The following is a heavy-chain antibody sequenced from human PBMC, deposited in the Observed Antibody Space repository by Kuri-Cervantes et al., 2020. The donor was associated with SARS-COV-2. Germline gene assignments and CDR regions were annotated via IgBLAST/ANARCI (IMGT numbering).Heavy chain of an antibody. V-gene: IGHV1-2*02. CDR1: GYSFTVYY. CDR2: INPNNGAT. D-gene: IGHD2-2*01. J-gene: IGHJ6*03. Sequence: ASVKVSCKASGYSFTVYYMHWVRQVPGQGLEWMGWINPNNGATNYLQKFEGRVTMTRDTSINTAYMELSRLRFDDTAVYYCARGYCSSTSRHYYYYYMDVWGKGTTVTVSS. CDR3: ARGYCSSTSRHYYYYYMDV.